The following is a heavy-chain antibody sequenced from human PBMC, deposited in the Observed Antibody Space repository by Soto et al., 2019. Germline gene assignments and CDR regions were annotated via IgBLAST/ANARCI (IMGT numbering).Heavy chain of an antibody. D-gene: IGHD1-1*01. CDR2: VSAGSGTT. CDR3: AKWNGYGDH. V-gene: IGHV3-23*01. J-gene: IGHJ4*02. CDR1: GFSLSTYG. Sequence: EVQLLESGGGLVQPGGSLRLSCTASGFSLSTYGVTWVRQAPGKGLEWVSGVSAGSGTTHYADSVKGRFTITTDNSENTAYLQMNSLSVEDTAVYYCAKWNGYGDHWGQGTLVTVS.